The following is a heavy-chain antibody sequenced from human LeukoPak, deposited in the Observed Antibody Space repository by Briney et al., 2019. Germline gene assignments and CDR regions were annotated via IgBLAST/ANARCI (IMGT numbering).Heavy chain of an antibody. Sequence: ASVKVSCKASGYTFTGYYMHWVREAPGQGLEWMGWINPNSGNTGYAQKFQGRVTMTRNTSISTAYMELSSLRSEDTAVYYCARATANRITMVRGVMGYWGQGTLVTVSS. D-gene: IGHD3-10*01. J-gene: IGHJ4*02. V-gene: IGHV1-8*02. CDR2: INPNSGNT. CDR1: GYTFTGYY. CDR3: ARATANRITMVRGVMGY.